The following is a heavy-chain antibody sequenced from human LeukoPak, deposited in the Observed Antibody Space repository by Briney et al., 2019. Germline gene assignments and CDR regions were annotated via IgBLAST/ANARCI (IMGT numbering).Heavy chain of an antibody. V-gene: IGHV4-39*01. CDR3: ARLGRITMVRGVIIKPSWFDP. CDR2: IYYSGST. J-gene: IGHJ5*02. D-gene: IGHD3-10*01. Sequence: SETLSLTCPVSGVSITSRSYYWGWIRQPPGKGLEWIGSIYYSGSTYYNPSLKSRVTISVDTSKNQFSLKLSSVTAADTAVYYCARLGRITMVRGVIIKPSWFDPWGQGTLVTVSS. CDR1: GVSITSRSYY.